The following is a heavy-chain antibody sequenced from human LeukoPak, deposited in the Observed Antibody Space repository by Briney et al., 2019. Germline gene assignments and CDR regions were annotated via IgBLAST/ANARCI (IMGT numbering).Heavy chain of an antibody. Sequence: PSETLSLTCTVSGGSISSYYWSWIRQPPGKGLEWIGYIYYSGSTNYNPSLKSRVTISVDTSKNQFSLKLSSVTAADTAVYYCAGHLGYCSGGSCPPSFYYYYYMDVWGKGTTVTVSS. D-gene: IGHD2-15*01. CDR1: GGSISSYY. J-gene: IGHJ6*03. CDR2: IYYSGST. V-gene: IGHV4-59*01. CDR3: AGHLGYCSGGSCPPSFYYYYYMDV.